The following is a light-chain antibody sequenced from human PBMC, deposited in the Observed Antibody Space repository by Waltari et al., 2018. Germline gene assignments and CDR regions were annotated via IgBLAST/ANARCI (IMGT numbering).Light chain of an antibody. CDR3: AAWDDNLTGPL. CDR1: SSTIGGTF. CDR2: TNN. J-gene: IGLJ3*02. Sequence: SVLTQPPSASGTPGQTVTIPCSGSSSTIGGTFFYWYQQLPGMAPQPLIYTNNPRPSGVPDRFSGSKSGTSASLAISGLRSDDEAEYYCAAWDDNLTGPLFGGGTKVTVL. V-gene: IGLV1-47*01.